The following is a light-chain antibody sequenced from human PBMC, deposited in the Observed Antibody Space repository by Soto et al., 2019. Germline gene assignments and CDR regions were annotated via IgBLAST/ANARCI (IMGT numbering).Light chain of an antibody. V-gene: IGKV3-20*01. CDR3: QQYGSSLWT. Sequence: EIVLTQSPGTLSLSPGEIATLSCRASQSVSSSYLAWYQQKPGQAPRLLIYGASSRATGIPDRFSGSGSGTDFTLTISRLEPEDFAVYYCQQYGSSLWTFGQATKVAIQ. CDR1: QSVSSSY. CDR2: GAS. J-gene: IGKJ1*01.